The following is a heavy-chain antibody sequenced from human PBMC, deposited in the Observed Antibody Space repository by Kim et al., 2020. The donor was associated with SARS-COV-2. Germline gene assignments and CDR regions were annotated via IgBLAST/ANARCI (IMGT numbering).Heavy chain of an antibody. J-gene: IGHJ4*01. CDR2: ISSTSRNI. Sequence: GGSLRLSCAASGFTFNIYGIHWVRQAPGKGLEWVICISSTSRNIGYADSVKGRFTISRDNAENSVYLQMDSLTDEDTALYYCARDRPSGVAVDYLG. CDR1: GFTFNIYG. CDR3: ARDRPSGVAVDY. D-gene: IGHD3-3*01. V-gene: IGHV3-48*02.